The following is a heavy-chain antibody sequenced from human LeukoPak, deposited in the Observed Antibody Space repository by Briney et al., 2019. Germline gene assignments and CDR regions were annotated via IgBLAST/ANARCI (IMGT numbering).Heavy chain of an antibody. CDR3: AKATGTLTN. V-gene: IGHV3-30*18. D-gene: IGHD1-1*01. J-gene: IGHJ4*02. CDR2: ISYDGSNK. Sequence: GGSLRLSCAASGFTFSDYYMSWIRQAPGKGLEWVAVISYDGSNKYYADSVKGRFTISRDNSKNTLYLQMNSLTAEDTAIFYCAKATGTLTNWGQGTLVTVSS. CDR1: GFTFSDYY.